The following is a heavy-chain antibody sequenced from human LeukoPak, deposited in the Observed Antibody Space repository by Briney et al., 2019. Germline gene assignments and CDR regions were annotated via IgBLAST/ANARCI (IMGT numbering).Heavy chain of an antibody. V-gene: IGHV3-48*03. D-gene: IGHD3-22*01. CDR2: ISSSGSTI. Sequence: PGGSLRLSCAASGFTFSSYEMNWVRQAPGKGLEWVSYISSSGSTIYYADSVKGRFTISRDNAKNSLYLQMNSLRAEDTAVYYCARDGYYYDSSGYSPFVYWGQGTLVTVSS. J-gene: IGHJ4*02. CDR1: GFTFSSYE. CDR3: ARDGYYYDSSGYSPFVY.